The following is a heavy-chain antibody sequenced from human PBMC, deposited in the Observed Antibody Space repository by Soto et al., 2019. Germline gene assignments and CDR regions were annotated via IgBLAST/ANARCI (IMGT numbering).Heavy chain of an antibody. CDR1: GFTFSRHA. CDR2: ISGSGGST. V-gene: IGHV3-23*01. Sequence: EVQLLESGGGLVQPGGSLRLSCAASGFTFSRHAISWVRQAPGKGLEWVSAISGSGGSTYYADSVRGRFTISRDNSKNTLYLQMNSLRAEDTAVYYCAKVGYYDSWGVAKNWFDPWGQGTLVTVSS. CDR3: AKVGYYDSWGVAKNWFDP. J-gene: IGHJ5*02. D-gene: IGHD3-3*01.